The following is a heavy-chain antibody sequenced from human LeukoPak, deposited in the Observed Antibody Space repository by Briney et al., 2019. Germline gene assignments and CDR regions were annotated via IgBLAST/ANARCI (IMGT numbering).Heavy chain of an antibody. D-gene: IGHD2-2*01. Sequence: PSETLSLTCTVSGGSISSSSYYWGWIRQPPGKGLEWIGSIYYSGSTYYNPSLKSRVTISVDTSKNQFSLKLSSVTAADTAVYYCESSTSPGYYYYMDVWGKGTTVTVSS. CDR2: IYYSGST. J-gene: IGHJ6*03. CDR3: ESSTSPGYYYYMDV. CDR1: GGSISSSSYY. V-gene: IGHV4-39*01.